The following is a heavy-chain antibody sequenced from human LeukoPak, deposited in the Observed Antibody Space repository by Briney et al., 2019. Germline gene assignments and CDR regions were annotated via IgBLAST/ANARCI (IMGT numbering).Heavy chain of an antibody. CDR2: IYYSGST. D-gene: IGHD5-18*01. V-gene: IGHV4-59*01. CDR1: GGSISSYY. J-gene: IGHJ4*02. CDR3: ARGSRYSQSGYFGY. Sequence: KSSETLSLTCTVSGGSISSYYWSWIRQPPGKGLEWIGYIYYSGSTNYNPSLKSRVTISVDTSKNQFSLKLSSVTAADTAVYYCARGSRYSQSGYFGYWGQGTLVTVSS.